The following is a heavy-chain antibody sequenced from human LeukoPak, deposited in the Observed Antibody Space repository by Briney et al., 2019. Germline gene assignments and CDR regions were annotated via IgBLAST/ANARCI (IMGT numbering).Heavy chain of an antibody. CDR1: GGSISSYY. D-gene: IGHD3-3*01. CDR2: IYTSGST. CDR3: ARENYDFWSGGVDYYYYYYMDV. V-gene: IGHV4-4*07. Sequence: TSETLSLTCTVSGGSISSYYWSWIRQPAGKGLEWIGRIYTSGSTNYNPSLKRRVTMSVDTSKNQFSLKLSSVTAADTAVYYCARENYDFWSGGVDYYYYYYMDVWGKGTTVTVSS. J-gene: IGHJ6*03.